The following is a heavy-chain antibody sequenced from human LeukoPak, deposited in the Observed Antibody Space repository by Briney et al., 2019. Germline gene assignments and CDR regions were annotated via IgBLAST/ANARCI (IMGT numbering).Heavy chain of an antibody. D-gene: IGHD3-22*01. CDR3: ARHYYDSSGYWTYAFDI. CDR1: GGSISSSSYY. Sequence: SETLSLTCTVSGGSISSSSYYWGWIRQPPGKGLEWIGSIYYSGSTYYNPSLKGRVTISVDTSKNQFSLKLRSVTAADTAVYYCARHYYDSSGYWTYAFDIWGQGTMVTVSS. V-gene: IGHV4-39*01. CDR2: IYYSGST. J-gene: IGHJ3*02.